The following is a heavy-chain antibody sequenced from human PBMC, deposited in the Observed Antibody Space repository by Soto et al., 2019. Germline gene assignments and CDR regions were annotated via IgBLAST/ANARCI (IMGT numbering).Heavy chain of an antibody. CDR1: GYSFTSYW. Sequence: PGESLKISCKGSGYSFTSYWIGWVRQMPGKGLEWMGIIYPGDSDTRYSPSFQGQVTISADKSISTAYLQWSSLKASDTAMYYCARTYYDFWSGYQTPSYYYYYMDVWGKGTTVTVSS. V-gene: IGHV5-51*01. J-gene: IGHJ6*03. CDR3: ARTYYDFWSGYQTPSYYYYYMDV. D-gene: IGHD3-3*01. CDR2: IYPGDSDT.